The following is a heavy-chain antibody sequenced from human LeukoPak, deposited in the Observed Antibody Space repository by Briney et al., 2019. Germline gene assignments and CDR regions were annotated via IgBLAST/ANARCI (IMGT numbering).Heavy chain of an antibody. D-gene: IGHD3-22*01. CDR2: IIPIFGTA. V-gene: IGHV1-69*13. J-gene: IGHJ6*03. CDR1: GYTFTSYG. CDR3: ASSGYPNYYYYYMDV. Sequence: SVKVSCKASGYTFTSYGITWVRQAPGQGLEWMGGIIPIFGTANYAQKFQGRVTITADESTSTAYMELSSLRSEDTAVYYCASSGYPNYYYYYMDVWGKGTTVTISS.